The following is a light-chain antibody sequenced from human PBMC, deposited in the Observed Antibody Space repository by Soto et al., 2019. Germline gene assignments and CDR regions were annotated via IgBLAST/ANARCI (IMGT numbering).Light chain of an antibody. CDR2: GAS. J-gene: IGKJ5*01. CDR3: QQYGSSPPIT. V-gene: IGKV3-20*01. Sequence: IVLTQSPGTLSFSPGERATLSCRGRQSVSSSYLAWYQQKPCQAPRLLIYGASSGATGIPDRFSGSRSGTDFTLTNSRLEPDDFAVYYCQQYGSSPPITFGQGTR. CDR1: QSVSSSY.